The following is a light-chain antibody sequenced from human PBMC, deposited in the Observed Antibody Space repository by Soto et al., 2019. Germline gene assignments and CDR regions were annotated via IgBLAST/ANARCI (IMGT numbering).Light chain of an antibody. CDR1: QGISSY. V-gene: IGKV1-8*01. CDR2: AAS. CDR3: QQANSFPIT. Sequence: AIRMTHSPSSVSASTGDRVTITCRASQGISSYLAWYQQKPGKAPKLLIYAASTLQSGVPSRFSGSGSGTDFTLTISSLQPEDCAIYFCQQANSFPITFGQGTRLEI. J-gene: IGKJ5*01.